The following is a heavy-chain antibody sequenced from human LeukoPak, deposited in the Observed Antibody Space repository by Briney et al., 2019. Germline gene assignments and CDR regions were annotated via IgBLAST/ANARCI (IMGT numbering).Heavy chain of an antibody. J-gene: IGHJ4*02. V-gene: IGHV1-8*01. CDR1: GYAFTSYD. D-gene: IGHD6-6*01. Sequence: ASVKVSCKASGYAFTSYDINWVREATGQGLEWMGWMNPNSGNTGYAQKFQGRVTMTRNTSISTAYMELSSLRSEDTAVYYCARAVGVAARPVDYWGQGTLVTVSS. CDR3: ARAVGVAARPVDY. CDR2: MNPNSGNT.